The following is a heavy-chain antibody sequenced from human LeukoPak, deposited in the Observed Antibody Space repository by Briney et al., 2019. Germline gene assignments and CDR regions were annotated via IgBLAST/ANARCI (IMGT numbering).Heavy chain of an antibody. CDR2: INPNSGGT. Sequence: ASAKVSCKASGYTFTGYYMHWVRQAPGQGLEWMGWINPNSGGTNYAQKFQGRVTMTRDTSISTAYMELSRLRSDDTAVYYCAIQLYGDYLYYYYYMDVWGKGTTVTVSS. J-gene: IGHJ6*03. CDR1: GYTFTGYY. V-gene: IGHV1-2*02. CDR3: AIQLYGDYLYYYYYMDV. D-gene: IGHD4-17*01.